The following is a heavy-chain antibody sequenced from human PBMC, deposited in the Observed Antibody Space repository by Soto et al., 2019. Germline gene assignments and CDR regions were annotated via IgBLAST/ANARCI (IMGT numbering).Heavy chain of an antibody. Sequence: HPGGSLRLSCAASGFTFSSYDMHWVRQATGKGLEWVSAIGTAGDTYYPGSVKGRFTISRENAKNSLYLQMNSLRAGDTAVYYCARRGVFGDYDAFDIWGQGTMVSVS. J-gene: IGHJ3*02. CDR2: IGTAGDT. D-gene: IGHD4-17*01. CDR3: ARRGVFGDYDAFDI. CDR1: GFTFSSYD. V-gene: IGHV3-13*04.